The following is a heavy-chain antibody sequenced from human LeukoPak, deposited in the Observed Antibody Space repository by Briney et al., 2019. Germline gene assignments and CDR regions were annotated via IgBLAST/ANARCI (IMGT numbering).Heavy chain of an antibody. D-gene: IGHD2-8*01. Sequence: ASVKVSCKASGYTFTSYGISWVRQAPGQGLEWMGWISAYNGNTNYAQKLQGRVTMTTDTSTSTAYMELSRLRSDDTAVYYCARISGSVLYYYYGMDVWGQGTTVTVSS. CDR1: GYTFTSYG. CDR3: ARISGSVLYYYYGMDV. J-gene: IGHJ6*02. CDR2: ISAYNGNT. V-gene: IGHV1-18*01.